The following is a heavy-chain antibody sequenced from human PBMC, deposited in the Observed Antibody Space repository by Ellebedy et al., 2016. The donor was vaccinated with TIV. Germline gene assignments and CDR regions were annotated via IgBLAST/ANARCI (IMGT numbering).Heavy chain of an antibody. CDR2: ISGSGGST. Sequence: GESLKISCAASGFTFSNYAMSWVRQAPGKGLEWVSTISGSGGSTYYADSVKGRFTISRDNSKNTLNLQMNSLRAEDTAVYYCASTFSSGVSASYYYGMDVWGQGTTVTVSS. J-gene: IGHJ6*02. CDR1: GFTFSNYA. CDR3: ASTFSSGVSASYYYGMDV. V-gene: IGHV3-23*01. D-gene: IGHD4-23*01.